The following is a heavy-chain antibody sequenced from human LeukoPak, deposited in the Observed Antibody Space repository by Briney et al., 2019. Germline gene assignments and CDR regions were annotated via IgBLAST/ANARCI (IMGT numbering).Heavy chain of an antibody. D-gene: IGHD5-24*01. CDR3: AKDDRWLQFCC. CDR1: GFTFSSHG. CDR2: IIPSGHTT. J-gene: IGHJ4*02. Sequence: GGSLRLSCAASGFTFSSHGMNWVRQAPGKGLEWVSGIIPSGHTTYYADSVRGRFTISRDNSRDTLYLQMNSLRAEDTAVYYCAKDDRWLQFCCWGQGTLVTVSA. V-gene: IGHV3-23*01.